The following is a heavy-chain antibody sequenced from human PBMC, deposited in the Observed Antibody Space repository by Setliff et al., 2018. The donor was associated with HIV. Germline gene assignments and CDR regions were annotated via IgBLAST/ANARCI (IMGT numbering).Heavy chain of an antibody. J-gene: IGHJ6*02. D-gene: IGHD3-10*01. V-gene: IGHV3-23*01. CDR1: GSSFRSYA. CDR3: ARSVIGYYYYGMDV. Sequence: GSLRLSCVASGSSFRSYAMTWVRQAPGKGLEWVSVITGSGGTIYQTDSVKGRFTISRDNSKNTLYLQMNSLRAEDTAVYYCARSVIGYYYYGMDVWGQGTTVTVSS. CDR2: ITGSGGTI.